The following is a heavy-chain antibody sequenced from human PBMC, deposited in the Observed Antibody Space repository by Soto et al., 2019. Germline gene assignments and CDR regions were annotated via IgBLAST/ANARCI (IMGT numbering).Heavy chain of an antibody. CDR1: GGSISSYY. CDR2: IYYTGLS. D-gene: IGHD6-13*01. V-gene: IGHV4-59*01. Sequence: SETMSLTSTVSGGSISSYYWSWIRKPPRKGLEWIGYIYYTGLSNSTPSLNSRVTMSVDTSKNQFSLKLSSVTAADTAVYFCASHSSHWSFFDFWGQGTLVTVSS. CDR3: ASHSSHWSFFDF. J-gene: IGHJ4*02.